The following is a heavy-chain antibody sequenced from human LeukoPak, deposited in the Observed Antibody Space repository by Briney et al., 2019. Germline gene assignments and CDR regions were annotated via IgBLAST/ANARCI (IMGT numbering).Heavy chain of an antibody. V-gene: IGHV3-74*01. Sequence: GGSLRLSCAASGFTFTNYWMQWVRHTPGKGLVWVSRINGDGRTTAYADFVKGRFTISRDNAKNTLYLQMNSLRAEDTAVYYCAKDASDYWGQGTLVTVSS. CDR3: AKDASDY. CDR1: GFTFTNYW. J-gene: IGHJ4*02. CDR2: INGDGRTT.